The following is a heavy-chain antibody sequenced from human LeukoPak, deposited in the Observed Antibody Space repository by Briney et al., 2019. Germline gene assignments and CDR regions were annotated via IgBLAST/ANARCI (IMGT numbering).Heavy chain of an antibody. CDR2: IRSKAYGGTI. CDR3: TRDLSAAGTDPYFDY. J-gene: IGHJ4*02. CDR1: GFTFGDYA. Sequence: GSLRLSCTASGFTFGDYAMSWVRQAPGKGLEWVGFIRSKAYGGTIEYAASVKGRFTISRDDSKSIAYLQMNSLKTEDTAVYYCTRDLSAAGTDPYFDYWGQGTLVTVSS. V-gene: IGHV3-49*04. D-gene: IGHD6-13*01.